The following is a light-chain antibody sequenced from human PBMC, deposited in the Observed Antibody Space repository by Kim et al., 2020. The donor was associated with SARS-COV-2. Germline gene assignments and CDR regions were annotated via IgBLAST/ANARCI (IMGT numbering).Light chain of an antibody. CDR2: NAS. Sequence: SASVGDRVTITCRASQSISTWLAWYQQIPGKAPKLLIYNASSLESEVSSRFSGSGSGTEFTLTISSLQPDDFATYYCQQYSSHWTFGQGTKVDIK. CDR3: QQYSSHWT. J-gene: IGKJ1*01. V-gene: IGKV1-5*03. CDR1: QSISTW.